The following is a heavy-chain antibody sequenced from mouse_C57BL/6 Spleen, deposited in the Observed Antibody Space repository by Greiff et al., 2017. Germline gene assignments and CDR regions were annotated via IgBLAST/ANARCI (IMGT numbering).Heavy chain of an antibody. V-gene: IGHV1-81*01. J-gene: IGHJ4*01. Sequence: QVQLQQSGAELARPGASVKLSCKASGYTFTSYGISWVKQRTGQGLEWIGEIYPRSGNTYYNETVKGKATLTADKSSSTAYMELRSLTSEDSAVYFCASSTQGGPMDDWGQGTSVTVSS. CDR2: IYPRSGNT. CDR1: GYTFTSYG. D-gene: IGHD3-1*01. CDR3: ASSTQGGPMDD.